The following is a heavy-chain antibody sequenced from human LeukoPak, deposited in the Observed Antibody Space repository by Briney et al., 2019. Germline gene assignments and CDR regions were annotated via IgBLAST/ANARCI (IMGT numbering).Heavy chain of an antibody. CDR3: ARDSLYGSGGFDP. Sequence: GRSLRLSCAASGFTFSSYGMHWVRQAPGKGLEWVAVISYDGSNKYYADSVKGRFTISRDNSKNSLYLQMNSLRAEDTAVYYCARDSLYGSGGFDPWGQGTLVTVSS. CDR1: GFTFSSYG. CDR2: ISYDGSNK. D-gene: IGHD3-10*01. V-gene: IGHV3-30*03. J-gene: IGHJ5*02.